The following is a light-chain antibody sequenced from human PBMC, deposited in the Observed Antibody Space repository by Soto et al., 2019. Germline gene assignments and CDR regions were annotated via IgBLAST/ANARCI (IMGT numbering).Light chain of an antibody. CDR1: SSDVGSYNL. Sequence: QSGLTQPGPVSGCRGQPITISCTGTSSDVGSYNLVSWYQHHPGKAPKRMIYEGSKRPSGVSSRFSVSKSGNTASLTISGLKAEDEADYYCCSYAGSRTIYVFATGTQVTLL. J-gene: IGLJ1*01. V-gene: IGLV2-23*03. CDR2: EGS. CDR3: CSYAGSRTIYV.